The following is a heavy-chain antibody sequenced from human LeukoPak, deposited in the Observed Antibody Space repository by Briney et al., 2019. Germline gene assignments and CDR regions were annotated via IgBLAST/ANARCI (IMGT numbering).Heavy chain of an antibody. V-gene: IGHV3-30*02. CDR1: GFTFLRHG. CDR3: AKDRGMWLVRDLIDN. CDR2: IRYYGVIK. D-gene: IGHD6-19*01. Sequence: GGSLRLSCAACGFTFLRHGMLGVRQAPRKGVEWVACIRYYGVIKNYADSVKGRFTISGDNYPYTLYLQMDSRRLAETAVFYCAKDRGMWLVRDLIDNWGQGTLVSVPS. J-gene: IGHJ4*02.